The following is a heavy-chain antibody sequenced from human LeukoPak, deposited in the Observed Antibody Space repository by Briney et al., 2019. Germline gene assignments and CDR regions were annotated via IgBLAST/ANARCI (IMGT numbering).Heavy chain of an antibody. V-gene: IGHV1-2*04. D-gene: IGHD3-22*01. CDR1: GYTFIDYY. J-gene: IGHJ6*02. Sequence: ASVKVSYKTSGYTFIDYYIPWVRQAPGQGLEWMGWINPNSGDTNYAPKFQDWGTLTRDTSISTAYMELSRLTSYDTAVYYCARARGLTMAYYYYYGMDVWGQGTTVTVSS. CDR2: INPNSGDT. CDR3: ARARGLTMAYYYYYGMDV.